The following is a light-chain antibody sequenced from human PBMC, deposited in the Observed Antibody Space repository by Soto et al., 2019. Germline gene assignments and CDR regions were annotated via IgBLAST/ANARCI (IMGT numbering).Light chain of an antibody. CDR2: DAS. CDR1: QGISSY. CDR3: KQYCNFPPT. Sequence: VIWMTQSPSLLSASTGDRVTISCRVSQGISSYLARYQQKPGKAPELLIYDASTLHSGVPSRFSGSGSGTDFTPAISWLQSGDLATYYSKQYCNFPPTFGQGTKVEIK. V-gene: IGKV1D-8*01. J-gene: IGKJ1*01.